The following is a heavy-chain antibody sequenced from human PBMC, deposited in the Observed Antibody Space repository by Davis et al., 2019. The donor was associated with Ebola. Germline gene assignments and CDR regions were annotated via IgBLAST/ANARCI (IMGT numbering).Heavy chain of an antibody. CDR1: GFTFSSYS. D-gene: IGHD3-16*02. Sequence: GESLKISCAASGFTFSSYSMNWVRQAPGKGLEWVSYIVSTSSTIYYADSVQGRFTISRDNAKNSLYLQMNSLRDEDTAVYYCARDAWGSYRYIPDAFDIWGQGTMVTVSS. J-gene: IGHJ3*02. CDR2: IVSTSSTI. CDR3: ARDAWGSYRYIPDAFDI. V-gene: IGHV3-48*02.